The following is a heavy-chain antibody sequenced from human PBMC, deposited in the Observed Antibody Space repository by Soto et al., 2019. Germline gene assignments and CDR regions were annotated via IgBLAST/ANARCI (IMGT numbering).Heavy chain of an antibody. D-gene: IGHD3-22*01. CDR3: ARSSSYYFIDDY. V-gene: IGHV1-3*05. CDR2: INAGNGNT. Sequence: QVQLVQSGAEEKKPGASVKVSCKASGYTFTSYAMHWVRQAPGQRLEWMGWINAGNGNTTYSQEFQGRVTITRDTSASTAYMELNSLRSEDTAVYYCARSSSYYFIDDYWGQGTLVTVSS. CDR1: GYTFTSYA. J-gene: IGHJ4*02.